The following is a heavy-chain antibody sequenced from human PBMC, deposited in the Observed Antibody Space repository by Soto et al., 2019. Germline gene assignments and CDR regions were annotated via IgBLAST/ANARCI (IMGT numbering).Heavy chain of an antibody. D-gene: IGHD2-8*01. Sequence: ESGGGLVQPGRSLRLSCAASGFTFDDYAMHWVRQAPGKGLEWVSGISWNSGSIGYADSVKGRFTISRDNAKNSLYLQMNSLRAEDTALYYCAKGYCTNGVCYMSAFDIWGQGTMVTVSS. CDR2: ISWNSGSI. CDR1: GFTFDDYA. V-gene: IGHV3-9*01. CDR3: AKGYCTNGVCYMSAFDI. J-gene: IGHJ3*02.